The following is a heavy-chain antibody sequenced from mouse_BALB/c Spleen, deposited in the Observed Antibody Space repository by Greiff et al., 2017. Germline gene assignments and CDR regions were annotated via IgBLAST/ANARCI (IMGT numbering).Heavy chain of an antibody. CDR2: IRLKSNNYAT. Sequence: EVKVEESGGGLVQPGGSMKLSCVASGFTFSNYWMNWVRQSPEKGLEWVAEIRLKSNNYATHYAESVKGRFTISRDDSKSSVYLQMNNLRAEDTGIYYCTRTGDWYFDVWGAGTTVTVSS. CDR1: GFTFSNYW. V-gene: IGHV6-6*02. D-gene: IGHD4-1*01. CDR3: TRTGDWYFDV. J-gene: IGHJ1*01.